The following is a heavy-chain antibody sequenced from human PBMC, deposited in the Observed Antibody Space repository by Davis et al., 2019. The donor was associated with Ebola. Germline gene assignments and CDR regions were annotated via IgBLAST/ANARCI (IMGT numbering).Heavy chain of an antibody. J-gene: IGHJ6*02. V-gene: IGHV1-69*05. CDR2: IIPIFGTA. D-gene: IGHD3-9*01. Sequence: SVKVSCKASGGTFSSYAISWVRQAPGQGLEWMGGIIPIFGTASYAQKFQGRVTMTRDTSTSTVYMELSSLRSEDTAVYYCARDHILTGRNYGMDVWGQGTTVTVSS. CDR3: ARDHILTGRNYGMDV. CDR1: GGTFSSYA.